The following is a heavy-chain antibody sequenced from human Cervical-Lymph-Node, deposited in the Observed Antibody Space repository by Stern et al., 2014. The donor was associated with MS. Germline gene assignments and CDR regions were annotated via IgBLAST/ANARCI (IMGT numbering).Heavy chain of an antibody. CDR3: AKYFSL. CDR1: GFTSTINA. D-gene: IGHD3-9*01. J-gene: IGHJ4*02. V-gene: IGHV3-21*01. Sequence: VKLEESGGDLVKPGGSLRLSCVASGFTSTINARNWIRQAPGKGLEWVSYISTTGRVIYYADSVKCRFIISRNNAKNSLYLQMNSLRAEDSAMYYCAKYFSLWGQGTLVTVSS. CDR2: ISTTGRVI.